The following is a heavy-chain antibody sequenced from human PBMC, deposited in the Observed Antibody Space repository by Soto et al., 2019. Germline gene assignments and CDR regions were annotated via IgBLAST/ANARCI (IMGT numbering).Heavy chain of an antibody. D-gene: IGHD1-26*01. J-gene: IGHJ1*01. Sequence: QVQLVESGGGVVQPGRSLRLSCAASGFTFSSYGMHWVRQAPGKGLEWVAVISYDGSNKYYADSVKGRFTISRDNSKNTLYLQMNSLRAEDTAVYYCAKAGGGSYHKAEYFQHWGQGTLVTVSS. CDR3: AKAGGGSYHKAEYFQH. CDR2: ISYDGSNK. V-gene: IGHV3-30*18. CDR1: GFTFSSYG.